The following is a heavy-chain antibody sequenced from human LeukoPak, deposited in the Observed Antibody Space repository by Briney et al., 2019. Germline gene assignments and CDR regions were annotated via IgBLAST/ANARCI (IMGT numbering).Heavy chain of an antibody. CDR3: AAMPDFDY. J-gene: IGHJ4*02. Sequence: GGSLRLSCAASGFTFSNYWMHWVRQAPGKGLVWVSRINGGGSSTSYADSVKGRFTISRDNAKNTLYLQMNSLRAEDTAVYYCAAMPDFDYWGRGTLVTVSS. CDR1: GFTFSNYW. CDR2: INGGGSST. V-gene: IGHV3-74*01. D-gene: IGHD2-2*01.